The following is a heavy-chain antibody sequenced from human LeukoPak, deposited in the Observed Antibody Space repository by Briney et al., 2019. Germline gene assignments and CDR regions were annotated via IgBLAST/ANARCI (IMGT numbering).Heavy chain of an antibody. Sequence: SVKVSCKASGGTFISYAISWVRQAPGQGLEWMGGIIPIFGTANYAQKFQGRVTITADESTGTAYMELSSLRSEDTAVYYCARTALRGRCSGGSCYSGAFDIWGQGTMVTVSS. CDR2: IIPIFGTA. CDR1: GGTFISYA. J-gene: IGHJ3*02. CDR3: ARTALRGRCSGGSCYSGAFDI. V-gene: IGHV1-69*13. D-gene: IGHD2-15*01.